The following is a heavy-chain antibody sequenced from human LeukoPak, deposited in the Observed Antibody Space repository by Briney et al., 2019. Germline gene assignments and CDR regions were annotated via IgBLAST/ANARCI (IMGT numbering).Heavy chain of an antibody. D-gene: IGHD6-13*01. CDR2: INHSGST. CDR1: GGSFSGYY. Sequence: PSETLSLTCVVYGGSFSGYYWSWIRQPPGKGLEWIGEINHSGSTNYNPSLKSRVTISVDTSKNQFSLKLSSVTAADTAVYYCARDIAYSSSWSYYYYGMDVWGQGTTVTVSS. J-gene: IGHJ6*02. V-gene: IGHV4-34*01. CDR3: ARDIAYSSSWSYYYYGMDV.